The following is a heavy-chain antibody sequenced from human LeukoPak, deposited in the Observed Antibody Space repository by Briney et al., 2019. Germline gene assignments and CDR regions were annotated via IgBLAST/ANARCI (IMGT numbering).Heavy chain of an antibody. CDR3: ARSYYYGSGSPYFDY. Sequence: ASVKVSCKPSGYTFTSYGISWVRQAPGQGLEWMGWISAYNGNTNYAQKLQGRVTMTTDASTSTAYTELRSLRSDDTAVYYCARSYYYGSGSPYFDYWGQGTLVTVSS. V-gene: IGHV1-18*01. CDR2: ISAYNGNT. CDR1: GYTFTSYG. D-gene: IGHD3-10*01. J-gene: IGHJ4*02.